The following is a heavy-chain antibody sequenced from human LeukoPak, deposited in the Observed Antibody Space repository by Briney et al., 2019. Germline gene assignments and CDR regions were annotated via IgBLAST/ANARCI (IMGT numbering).Heavy chain of an antibody. V-gene: IGHV3-23*01. CDR1: GFTFSNYA. CDR2: ISGSGGST. Sequence: GGSLRLSCAASGFTFSNYAMSWVRQAPGKGLEWVSAISGSGGSTYYADSVKGRFTISRDNSKNTLYLQMNSLRAEDTAVYYCAKDRLYCSSTSCPLDAFDIWGQGTMVTVSS. D-gene: IGHD2-2*01. CDR3: AKDRLYCSSTSCPLDAFDI. J-gene: IGHJ3*02.